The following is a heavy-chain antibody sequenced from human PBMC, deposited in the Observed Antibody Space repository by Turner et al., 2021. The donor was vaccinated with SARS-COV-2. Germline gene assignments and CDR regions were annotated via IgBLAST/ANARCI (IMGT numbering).Heavy chain of an antibody. D-gene: IGHD2-2*02. CDR1: GFTFSSYD. J-gene: IGHJ3*02. V-gene: IGHV3-13*01. Sequence: EVQLVESGGRLVQPGGSLRLSCAASGFTFSSYDMHWVRQATGKGLEWVSAIGTAGDTYYPGSVKGRFTISRENAKNSLYLQMNSLRAGDTAVYYCARAGIGYCTSTSCYMGAFDIWGQGTMVTVSS. CDR3: ARAGIGYCTSTSCYMGAFDI. CDR2: IGTAGDT.